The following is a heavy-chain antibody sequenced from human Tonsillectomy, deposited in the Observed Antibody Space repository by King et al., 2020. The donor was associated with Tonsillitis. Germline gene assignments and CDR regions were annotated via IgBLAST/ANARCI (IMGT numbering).Heavy chain of an antibody. CDR3: AKDVGIAVAGLNDY. D-gene: IGHD6-19*01. Sequence: VQLVESGGGLVQPGGSLRLSCAASGFTFSSYAMSWVRQAPGKGLEWGSAISGSGGSTYYADSVKGRFTISRENSRNTLYLQMNSLRAEDTAVYYCAKDVGIAVAGLNDYWGQGSLVIVSS. CDR2: ISGSGGST. J-gene: IGHJ4*02. V-gene: IGHV3-23*04. CDR1: GFTFSSYA.